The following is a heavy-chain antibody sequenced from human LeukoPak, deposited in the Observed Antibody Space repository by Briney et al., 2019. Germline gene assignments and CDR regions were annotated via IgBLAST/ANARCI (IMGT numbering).Heavy chain of an antibody. Sequence: SETLSLTCTVSGGSISSSSYYWGWSRQPPGKGLEWIVSIYYSGSTYYNPSLKSRVTISVDTSKNQFSLKLSSVTAADTAVYYCARRWPFDYWGQGTLVTVSS. CDR3: ARRWPFDY. CDR2: IYYSGST. V-gene: IGHV4-39*01. CDR1: GGSISSSSYY. J-gene: IGHJ4*02. D-gene: IGHD2-15*01.